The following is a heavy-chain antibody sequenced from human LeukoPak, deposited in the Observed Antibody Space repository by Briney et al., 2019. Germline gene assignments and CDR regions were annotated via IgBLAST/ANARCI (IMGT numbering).Heavy chain of an antibody. D-gene: IGHD6-19*01. CDR1: GGSISSYY. J-gene: IGHJ4*02. CDR3: ARDRTGPAGMGFDY. Sequence: PSETLSLTCTVSGGSISSYYWSRIRQPPGKGLEWIGYIYYSGSTNYNPSLKSRVTISVDTSKNQFSLKLSSVTAADTAVYYCARDRTGPAGMGFDYWGQGTLVTVSS. V-gene: IGHV4-59*01. CDR2: IYYSGST.